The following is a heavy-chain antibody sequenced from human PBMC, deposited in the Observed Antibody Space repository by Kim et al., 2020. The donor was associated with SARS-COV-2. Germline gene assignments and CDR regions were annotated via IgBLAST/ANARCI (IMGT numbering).Heavy chain of an antibody. D-gene: IGHD2-2*01. Sequence: SETLSLTCTVSGGSISSSSYYWGWIRQPPGKGLEWIGSIYYSGSTYYNPSLKSRVTISVDTSKNQFSLKLSSVTAADTAVYYCASILVPAAMYSDAFDI. V-gene: IGHV4-39*01. J-gene: IGHJ3*02. CDR2: IYYSGST. CDR1: GGSISSSSYY. CDR3: ASILVPAAMYSDAFDI.